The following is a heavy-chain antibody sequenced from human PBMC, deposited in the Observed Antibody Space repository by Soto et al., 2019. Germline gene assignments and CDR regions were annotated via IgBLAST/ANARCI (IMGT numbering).Heavy chain of an antibody. Sequence: QVQLVESGGGVVQPGRSLRLSCVASGFTFSTYAMHWVRQAPGKGLEWVAVIWHDGSDQYYADSVKGRFTISRDNSKNTLYLEMNSLRAEDTAVYYCARDEGDGFNLDYWGQGTLVTVSS. CDR3: ARDEGDGFNLDY. V-gene: IGHV3-33*01. D-gene: IGHD1-26*01. J-gene: IGHJ4*02. CDR2: IWHDGSDQ. CDR1: GFTFSTYA.